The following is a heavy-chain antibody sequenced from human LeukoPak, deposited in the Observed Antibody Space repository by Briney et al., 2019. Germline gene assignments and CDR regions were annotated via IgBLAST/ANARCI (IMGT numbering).Heavy chain of an antibody. V-gene: IGHV1-24*01. CDR1: GYTLTELS. J-gene: IGHJ4*02. D-gene: IGHD3-22*01. Sequence: ASVKVSCKVSGYTLTELSIHWVRQAPGKGLEWMGGFDPEHGETIYAQKFQGRVSMTEDTSTDTAYMELSSLRSEDTAVCYCATSPGHYFDRGGYIYDYWGQGTLVTVSS. CDR2: FDPEHGET. CDR3: ATSPGHYFDRGGYIYDY.